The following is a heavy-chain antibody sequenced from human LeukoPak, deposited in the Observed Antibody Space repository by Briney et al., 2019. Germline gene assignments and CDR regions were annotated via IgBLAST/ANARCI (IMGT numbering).Heavy chain of an antibody. CDR3: ATDINSRRQSYY. CDR1: GFTFTSNS. CDR2: ISSGSSYI. Sequence: GGSLRLSCAASGFTFTSNSMNWVRQAPGKGLEWVSSISSGSSYIYYADSVKGRFTISRDNAKNSLYLQMNSLRAEDTAVYYCATDINSRRQSYYWGQGTLVTVSS. V-gene: IGHV3-21*01. D-gene: IGHD4-23*01. J-gene: IGHJ4*02.